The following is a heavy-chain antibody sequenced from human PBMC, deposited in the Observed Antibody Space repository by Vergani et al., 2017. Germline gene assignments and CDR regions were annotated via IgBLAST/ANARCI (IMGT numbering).Heavy chain of an antibody. CDR1: GFTFGDYA. CDR3: TRDSNDLPYYFDY. Sequence: EVQLVESGGGLVQPGRSLRLSCTASGFTFGDYAMSWFRQAPGKGLEWVGFIRSKAYGGTTEYAASVKGRFTISRDDSKSIAYLQMNSLKTEDTAVYYCTRDSNDLPYYFDYWGQGTLVTVSS. J-gene: IGHJ4*02. D-gene: IGHD1-1*01. CDR2: IRSKAYGGTT. V-gene: IGHV3-49*03.